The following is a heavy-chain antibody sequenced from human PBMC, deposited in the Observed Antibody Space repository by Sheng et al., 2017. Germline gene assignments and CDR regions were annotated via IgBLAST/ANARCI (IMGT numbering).Heavy chain of an antibody. D-gene: IGHD3-3*01. J-gene: IGHJ4*02. CDR1: GFTFSSYA. Sequence: ESVGGVVQPGESLRLSCAASGFTFSSYAMHWVRQAPGKGLEWVALITYDGSNEYYADSVKGRFTISRDNSESTLSLQMNSLRPEDTAVYYCVKERRGYYCLDWGQGTLVTVSS. V-gene: IGHV3-30*02. CDR2: ITYDGSNE. CDR3: VKERRGYYCLD.